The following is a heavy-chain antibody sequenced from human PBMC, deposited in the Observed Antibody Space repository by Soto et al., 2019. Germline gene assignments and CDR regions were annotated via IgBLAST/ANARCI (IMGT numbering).Heavy chain of an antibody. CDR1: GFTFDDYA. CDR2: INWNSGSI. Sequence: EVQLVESGGGLVQPGRSLRLSCAASGFTFDDYAMHWVRQVPGKGLEWVSGINWNSGSIGYADSVKGRFAISRDNAKSSLHLQMNSLRAEDTAFYYCVKDESINWYSGHFRHWGQCTLVTVSS. CDR3: VKDESINWYSGHFRH. D-gene: IGHD6-13*01. V-gene: IGHV3-9*01. J-gene: IGHJ1*01.